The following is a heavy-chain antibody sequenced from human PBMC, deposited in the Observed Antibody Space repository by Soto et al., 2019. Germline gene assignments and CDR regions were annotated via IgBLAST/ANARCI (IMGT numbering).Heavy chain of an antibody. D-gene: IGHD3-16*01. V-gene: IGHV1-3*01. CDR3: ARGPGGPDGPGDY. J-gene: IGHJ4*02. CDR1: GYTFTNYA. Sequence: QVQLVQSGAEVKKPGASVKVSCKASGYTFTNYAMHWVRQAPGQRLEWMGWINAGNGKTKYSQKLQGRVTITRDTSATTAYMDLSSLRSEDTAVYYCARGPGGPDGPGDYWGQGTLVTVSS. CDR2: INAGNGKT.